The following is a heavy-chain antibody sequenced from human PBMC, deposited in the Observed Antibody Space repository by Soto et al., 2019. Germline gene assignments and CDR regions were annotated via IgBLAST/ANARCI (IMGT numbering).Heavy chain of an antibody. Sequence: GSLRLSCAASGFTFSSYAMHWVRQAPGKGLEWVAVISYDGSNKYYADSVKGRFTISRDNSKNTLYLQMNSLRAEDTAVYYCARDLNTILYYYYGMDVWGQGTTVTVSS. J-gene: IGHJ6*02. D-gene: IGHD3-3*01. CDR2: ISYDGSNK. CDR1: GFTFSSYA. V-gene: IGHV3-30-3*01. CDR3: ARDLNTILYYYYGMDV.